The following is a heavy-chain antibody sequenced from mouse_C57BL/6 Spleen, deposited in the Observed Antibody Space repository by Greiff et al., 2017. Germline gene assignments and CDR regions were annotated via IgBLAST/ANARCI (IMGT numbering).Heavy chain of an antibody. CDR2: INPGGGGT. J-gene: IGHJ4*01. D-gene: IGHD2-3*01. CDR1: GYAFTNYL. Sequence: VQRVESGAELVRPGTSVKVSCKASGYAFTNYLIEWVKQRPGQGLEWIGVINPGGGGTNYNEKFKGKATLTADKSSSTAYMQLSRLTSEDSAVYFCARGWLLHYAMDYWGQGTSVTVSS. CDR3: ARGWLLHYAMDY. V-gene: IGHV1-54*01.